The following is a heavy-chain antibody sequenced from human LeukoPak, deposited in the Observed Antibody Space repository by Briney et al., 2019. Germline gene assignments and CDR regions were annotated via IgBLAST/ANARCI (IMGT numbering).Heavy chain of an antibody. Sequence: SQTLSLTCTVSGGSISSGSYYWSWIRQPAGKGLEWIGRIYTSGSTNYNPSLKSRVTMSVDTSKNQFSLKLSSVTAADTAVYYCARVGYFDWPTQYYFDYWGQGTLVTVSS. J-gene: IGHJ4*02. CDR2: IYTSGST. CDR1: GGSISSGSYY. V-gene: IGHV4-61*02. D-gene: IGHD3-9*01. CDR3: ARVGYFDWPTQYYFDY.